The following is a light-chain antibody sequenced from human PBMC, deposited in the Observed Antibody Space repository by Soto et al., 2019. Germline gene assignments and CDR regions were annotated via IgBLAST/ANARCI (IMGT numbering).Light chain of an antibody. CDR1: QTVISSY. Sequence: EIVLTQSPGTLSLSPGERATLSCRASQTVISSYLAWYQQKPGQAPRLLIFGASSRATGIPDRFGGSGSGTDFTLTISRLEPEDFAVYYCQHYGASPFFGPGTKVDIK. CDR3: QHYGASPF. CDR2: GAS. V-gene: IGKV3-20*01. J-gene: IGKJ3*01.